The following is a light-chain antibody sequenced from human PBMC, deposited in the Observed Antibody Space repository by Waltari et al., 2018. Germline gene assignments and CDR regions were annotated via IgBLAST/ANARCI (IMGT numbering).Light chain of an antibody. V-gene: IGKV3-11*01. CDR1: VRVFGY. CDR3: QQRSIWPLT. Sequence: EIVLAQSPATLSVSPGERATLSCRASVRVFGYLAWYQHKPGQAPRLLIFDTFKRATGIPARFSGSGYGTDFTLTINSLETEDFALSYCQQRSIWPLTFGGGTKVDVK. J-gene: IGKJ4*01. CDR2: DTF.